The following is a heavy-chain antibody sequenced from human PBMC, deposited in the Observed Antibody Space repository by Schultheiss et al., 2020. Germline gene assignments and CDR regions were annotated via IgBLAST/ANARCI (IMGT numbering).Heavy chain of an antibody. D-gene: IGHD5-12*01. Sequence: TLSLTCTVSGGSISSGGYYWSWIRQHPGKGLEWIGYIYYSGSTYYNPSLKSRVTISVDTSKNQFSLKLSSVTAADTAVYYCAREGYSGYENWFDPWVQGTLVTVA. V-gene: IGHV4-31*03. CDR3: AREGYSGYENWFDP. J-gene: IGHJ5*02. CDR1: GGSISSGGYY. CDR2: IYYSGST.